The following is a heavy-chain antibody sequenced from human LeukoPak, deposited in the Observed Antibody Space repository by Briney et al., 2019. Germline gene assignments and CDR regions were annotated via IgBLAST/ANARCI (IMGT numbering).Heavy chain of an antibody. CDR1: GGTFSSYA. J-gene: IGHJ5*02. D-gene: IGHD6-13*01. V-gene: IGHV1-18*01. CDR2: ISAYNGNT. CDR3: ARERLAAAGNPGWFDP. Sequence: ASVKVSCKASGGTFSSYAISWVRQAPGQGLEWMGWISAYNGNTNYAQKLQGRVTMTTDTSTSTAYMELRSLRSDDTAVYYCARERLAAAGNPGWFDPWGQGTLVTVSS.